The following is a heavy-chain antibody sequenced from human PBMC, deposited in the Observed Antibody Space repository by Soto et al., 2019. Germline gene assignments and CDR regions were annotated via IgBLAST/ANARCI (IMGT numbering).Heavy chain of an antibody. Sequence: SETLSLTCAVYGGSFSGYYWSWIRQPPGKGLEWIGEINHSGSTNYNPSLKSRVTISVDTSKNQFSLKLSSVTAADTAVYYCASVRGVIRNNFDYWGQGTLVTVSS. CDR3: ASVRGVIRNNFDY. CDR2: INHSGST. J-gene: IGHJ4*02. CDR1: GGSFSGYY. D-gene: IGHD3-10*01. V-gene: IGHV4-34*01.